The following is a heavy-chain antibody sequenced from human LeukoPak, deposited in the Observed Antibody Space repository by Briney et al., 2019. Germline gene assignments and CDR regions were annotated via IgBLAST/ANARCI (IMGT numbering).Heavy chain of an antibody. J-gene: IGHJ4*02. CDR1: GGSISSSSYY. V-gene: IGHV4-39*07. Sequence: SETLSLTCTVSGGSISSSSYYWGWIRQPPGKGLEWIGSIYYSGSTYYNPSLKSRVTISVDTSKNQFSLKLSSVTAADTAVYYCATITGITGTSDYWGQGTLVTVSS. D-gene: IGHD1-7*01. CDR3: ATITGITGTSDY. CDR2: IYYSGST.